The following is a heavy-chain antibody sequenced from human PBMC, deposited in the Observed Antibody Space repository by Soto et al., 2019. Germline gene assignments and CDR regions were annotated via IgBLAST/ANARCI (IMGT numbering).Heavy chain of an antibody. Sequence: ASVKVSCKASGYTFTGYYMHWVRQAPGQGLEWMGWINPNSGGTNYAQEFQGWVTMTRDTSISTAYMELNSLRGEDTAVYHCARCHYSGSARTYGMDVWGQGATVTVSS. CDR3: ARCHYSGSARTYGMDV. CDR2: INPNSGGT. D-gene: IGHD3-10*01. CDR1: GYTFTGYY. V-gene: IGHV1-2*04. J-gene: IGHJ6*02.